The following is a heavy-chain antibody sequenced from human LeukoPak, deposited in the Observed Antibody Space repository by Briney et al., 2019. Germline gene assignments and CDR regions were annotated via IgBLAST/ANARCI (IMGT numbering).Heavy chain of an antibody. V-gene: IGHV3-30*04. CDR2: ISYDGSNK. CDR3: AKEDSGYPAQDDAFDI. CDR1: GFTFSSNA. D-gene: IGHD3-22*01. Sequence: GGSLRLSCAASGFTFSSNAMHWVRQAPGRGLEWVALISYDGSNKYYADPVKGRFTISRDNSKNTLYLQMNSLRAEDTAVYYCAKEDSGYPAQDDAFDIWGQGTMVTVSS. J-gene: IGHJ3*02.